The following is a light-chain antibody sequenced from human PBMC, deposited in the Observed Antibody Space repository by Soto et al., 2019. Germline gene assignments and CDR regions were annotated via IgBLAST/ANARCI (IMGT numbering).Light chain of an antibody. CDR2: GNS. J-gene: IGLJ3*02. Sequence: QSVLTQPPSVSGAPGQRVTISCTGSSSNIGAGYDVHWYQQLPGTAPKLLIYGNSNRPSGVPDRFSGSKSGTSASLAITGLQAEDEADYYCQSYDSSLFWVFGGATKVTVL. CDR3: QSYDSSLFWV. V-gene: IGLV1-40*01. CDR1: SSNIGAGYD.